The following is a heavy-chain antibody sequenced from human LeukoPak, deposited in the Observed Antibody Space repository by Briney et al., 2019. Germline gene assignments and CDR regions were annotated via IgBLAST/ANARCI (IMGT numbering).Heavy chain of an antibody. V-gene: IGHV4-4*02. CDR1: GGSISSSNW. Sequence: SETLSLTCAVSGGSISSSNWWSWVRQPPGKGLEWIGEIYHSGSTNYNPSLKSRVTISVDTSKNQFSLKLSSVTAADTAVYYCARDNWNYGSSMDVWGQGTTVTVSS. J-gene: IGHJ6*02. CDR3: ARDNWNYGSSMDV. CDR2: IYHSGST. D-gene: IGHD1-7*01.